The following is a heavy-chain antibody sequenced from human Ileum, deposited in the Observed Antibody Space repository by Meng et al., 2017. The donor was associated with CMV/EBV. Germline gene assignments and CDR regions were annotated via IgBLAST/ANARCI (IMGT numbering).Heavy chain of an antibody. CDR1: GYTCTGYW. Sequence: SGNLSCKTSGYTCTGYWVHRVRQAPGQGLEWMGRIKPSTGDTSYAQKVQSRVTVTRDTSISTVYMELDSLTSDGTAVYYCTREGFDYWGQGALVTVSS. V-gene: IGHV1-2*06. CDR3: TREGFDY. CDR2: IKPSTGDT. J-gene: IGHJ4*02.